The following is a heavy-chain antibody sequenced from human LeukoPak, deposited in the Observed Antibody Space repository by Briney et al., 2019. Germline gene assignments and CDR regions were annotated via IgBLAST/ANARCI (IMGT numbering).Heavy chain of an antibody. CDR1: GGSLSSYY. Sequence: KPSETLSLTCTVSGGSLSSYYLSWIRQPAGKGLEWIGRIYTSGSTNYNPSLKSRVTMSVDTSKNQFSLKVSSVTAADTAVYYCARDRGYSSSWYYYYYMDVWGKGTTVTVSS. J-gene: IGHJ6*03. V-gene: IGHV4-4*07. CDR2: IYTSGST. CDR3: ARDRGYSSSWYYYYYMDV. D-gene: IGHD6-13*01.